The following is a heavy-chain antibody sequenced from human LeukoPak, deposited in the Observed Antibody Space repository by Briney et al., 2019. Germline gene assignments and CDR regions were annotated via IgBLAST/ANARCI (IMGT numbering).Heavy chain of an antibody. CDR2: INPNSGDT. CDR3: AREWGYCSGGSCYHDY. CDR1: GYTFTGYY. V-gene: IGHV1-2*02. J-gene: IGHJ4*02. D-gene: IGHD2-15*01. Sequence: GASVKVSCKASGYTFTGYYMHWVRQAPGQGLEWMGWINPNSGDTNYAQKFQGRVTLTRDTSISTAYMDLSRLRSDDTAVYYCAREWGYCSGGSCYHDYWGQGTLVTVSS.